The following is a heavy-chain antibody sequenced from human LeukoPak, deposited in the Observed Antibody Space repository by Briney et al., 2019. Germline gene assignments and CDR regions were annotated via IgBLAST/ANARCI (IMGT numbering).Heavy chain of an antibody. D-gene: IGHD5-18*01. Sequence: GASVKVSCKASGYTFTSYGISWVRQAPGQGLEWMGWISAYNGNTNYAQKLHGRVTMTTDTSTSTAYMELRSLRSDDTAVYYCASDKAGYSYGSPFDYWGQGTLVTVSS. V-gene: IGHV1-18*01. CDR3: ASDKAGYSYGSPFDY. CDR2: ISAYNGNT. CDR1: GYTFTSYG. J-gene: IGHJ4*02.